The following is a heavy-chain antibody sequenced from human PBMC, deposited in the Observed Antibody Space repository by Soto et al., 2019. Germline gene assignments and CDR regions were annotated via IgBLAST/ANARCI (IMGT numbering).Heavy chain of an antibody. CDR2: ISVYNGNT. CDR1: GYTFSTYG. D-gene: IGHD4-17*01. Sequence: ASVKVSCKDSGYTFSTYGISWVRQAPGQGLEWMGWISVYNGNTNYAQRLQGRVTMTTDTSTSTAYMELRSLRSDDTAVYYCARDYGDYGNNYYYGMDVWGQGTTVTVSS. CDR3: ARDYGDYGNNYYYGMDV. J-gene: IGHJ6*02. V-gene: IGHV1-18*01.